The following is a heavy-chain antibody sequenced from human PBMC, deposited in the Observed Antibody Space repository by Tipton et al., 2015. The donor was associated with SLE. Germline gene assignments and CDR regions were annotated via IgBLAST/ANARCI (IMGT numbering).Heavy chain of an antibody. CDR3: ARQVAGVARDYFDY. CDR2: IHYSGTT. D-gene: IGHD2-15*01. V-gene: IGHV4-59*08. J-gene: IGHJ4*02. CDR1: DGSITNHY. Sequence: TLSLTCTVSDGSITNHYWNWIRQPPGKGLEWIGYIHYSGTTHDNPSLKSRVTMSVDMSKNQFSLKVSSVTAADTAVYSCARQVAGVARDYFDYWGQGTLVTVSS.